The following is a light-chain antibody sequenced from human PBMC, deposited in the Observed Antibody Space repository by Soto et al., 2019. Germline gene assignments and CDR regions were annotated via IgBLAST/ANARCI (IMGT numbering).Light chain of an antibody. Sequence: QSALTQTASVSGSPGQSITMSCTGTSSDVGGYNFVSWYQQHPGKAPKLIVHEVANRLSGVSGRFSGSKSGNTAFLTISGLQAEDEAVYYCATWDDSLNVVFGGGTKLTVL. CDR2: EVA. V-gene: IGLV2-14*03. CDR3: ATWDDSLNVV. J-gene: IGLJ2*01. CDR1: SSDVGGYNF.